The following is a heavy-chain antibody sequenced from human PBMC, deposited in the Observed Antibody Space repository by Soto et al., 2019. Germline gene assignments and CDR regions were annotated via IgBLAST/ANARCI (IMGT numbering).Heavy chain of an antibody. Sequence: SETLSLTCTVSGASISGFYWSWIRKSAGKGLEWIGRIYATRTTDYNPSLRSRVMMSVDTSKKQFSLKLRSVTAADTAVYYCVRDGTKTLRDWFDPWGQGISVTVSS. CDR1: GASISGFY. J-gene: IGHJ5*02. V-gene: IGHV4-4*07. D-gene: IGHD3-16*01. CDR3: VRDGTKTLRDWFDP. CDR2: IYATRTT.